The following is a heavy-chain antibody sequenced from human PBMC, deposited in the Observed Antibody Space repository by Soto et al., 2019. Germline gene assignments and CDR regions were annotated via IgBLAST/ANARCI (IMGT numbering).Heavy chain of an antibody. J-gene: IGHJ4*02. V-gene: IGHV1-69*02. CDR1: GGTFSSYT. CDR2: IIPSLGIA. D-gene: IGHD5-12*01. Sequence: QVQLVQSGAEVKKPGSSVKVSCKASGGTFSSYTISWVRQAPGQGVEWMGRIIPSLGIANYAQKFQGRVTITTDKSTSTANMELSSLRSEDTAVYYCAIVAILARYYFDYWGQGTLVTVSS. CDR3: AIVAILARYYFDY.